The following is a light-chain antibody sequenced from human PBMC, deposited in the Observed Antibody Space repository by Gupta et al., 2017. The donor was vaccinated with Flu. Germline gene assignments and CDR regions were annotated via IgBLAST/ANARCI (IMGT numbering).Light chain of an antibody. CDR3: WSYAGSYPYR. Sequence: SVTISCTGTSSDFCGYNDVSWSKQHPGKAPKLMMCDVSKRPSGVPDRVSGYKSGNTAYLTISGLQAEDEADYYCWSYAGSYPYRFVGGTKLTVL. CDR1: SSDFCGYND. J-gene: IGLJ2*01. CDR2: DVS. V-gene: IGLV2-11*01.